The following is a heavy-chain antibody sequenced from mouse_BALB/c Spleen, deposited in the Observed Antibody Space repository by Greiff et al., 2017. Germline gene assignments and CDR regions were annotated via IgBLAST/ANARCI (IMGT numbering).Heavy chain of an antibody. J-gene: IGHJ3*01. D-gene: IGHD2-1*01. CDR2: IFPGDGST. Sequence: LQQSGAEKVKPGASVKLCCKASGYTFSRDDINWGRHRPEQGLEWIGWIFPGDGSTKYNEKFKGKATLTTDKASSTAYMQLSRLTSEDSAVYFCARKNYGNPFAYWGQGTLVTVSA. CDR3: ARKNYGNPFAY. CDR1: GYTFSRDD. V-gene: IGHV1-85*01.